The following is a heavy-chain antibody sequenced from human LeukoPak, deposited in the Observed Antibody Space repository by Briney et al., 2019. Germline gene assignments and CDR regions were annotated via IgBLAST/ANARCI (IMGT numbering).Heavy chain of an antibody. D-gene: IGHD4/OR15-4a*01. CDR2: IYSGGST. CDR1: GFTVSSNY. CDR3: ARAESYDYGFDY. Sequence: GGSLRLSCAASGFTVSSNYMSWVRQAPGKGLEWVSVIYSGGSTYYADSVKGRFTISRDNSKNTLYLQMNSLRAEDTAVYYCARAESYDYGFDYWGQGTLVTVSS. J-gene: IGHJ4*02. V-gene: IGHV3-53*01.